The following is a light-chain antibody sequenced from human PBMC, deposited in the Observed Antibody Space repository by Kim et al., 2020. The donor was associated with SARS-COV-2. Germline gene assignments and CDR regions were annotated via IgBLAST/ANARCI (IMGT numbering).Light chain of an antibody. CDR2: GKN. J-gene: IGLJ3*02. Sequence: SSELTQDPAVSVALGQTVRITCQGDSLRSYYASWYRQKPGQAPVLVIYGKNNRPSGIPDRFSGSSSGNTASLTITGARAEDEADYYCNSRDSSGNHWVFG. CDR1: SLRSYY. CDR3: NSRDSSGNHWV. V-gene: IGLV3-19*01.